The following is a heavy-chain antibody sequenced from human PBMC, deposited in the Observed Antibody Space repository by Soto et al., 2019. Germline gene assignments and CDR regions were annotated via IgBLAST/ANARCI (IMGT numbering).Heavy chain of an antibody. D-gene: IGHD1-26*01. CDR3: ARNNKGGLDY. V-gene: IGHV1-46*01. J-gene: IGHJ4*02. Sequence: ASVKVSCKASGYSFTNYYIHWVRQAPGQGLEWMGMINPSADSTSYAQQFRGRVTMTRDTSTTTVYMELSSLRSEDTAVFYCARNNKGGLDYWGQGTLVTVSS. CDR1: GYSFTNYY. CDR2: INPSADST.